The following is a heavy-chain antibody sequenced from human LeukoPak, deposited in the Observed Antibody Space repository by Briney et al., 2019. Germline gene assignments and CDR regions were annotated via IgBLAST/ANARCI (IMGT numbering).Heavy chain of an antibody. Sequence: GGSLRLSCAASGFTFSSYSMNWVRQAPGKGLEWVSSISSSSSYIYYADSVKGRFTISRDNAKNSLYLQMNSLRAEDTAVYYCARDFTHTIAAADYWGQGTLVTVSS. D-gene: IGHD6-13*01. CDR1: GFTFSSYS. CDR3: ARDFTHTIAAADY. V-gene: IGHV3-21*01. CDR2: ISSSSSYI. J-gene: IGHJ4*02.